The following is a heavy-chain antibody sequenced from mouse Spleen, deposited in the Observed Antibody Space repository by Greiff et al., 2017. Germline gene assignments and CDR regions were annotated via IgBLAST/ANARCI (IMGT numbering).Heavy chain of an antibody. V-gene: IGHV5-9*03. J-gene: IGHJ4*01. Sequence: EVQVVESGGGLVKPGGSLKLSCAASGFTFSSYTMSWVRQTPEKRLEWVATISSGGGNTYYPDSVKGRFTISRDNAKNTLYLQMSSLRSEDTALYYCARYKGDGYYPLGYAMDYWGQGTSVTVSS. CDR1: GFTFSSYT. CDR2: ISSGGGNT. CDR3: ARYKGDGYYPLGYAMDY. D-gene: IGHD2-3*01.